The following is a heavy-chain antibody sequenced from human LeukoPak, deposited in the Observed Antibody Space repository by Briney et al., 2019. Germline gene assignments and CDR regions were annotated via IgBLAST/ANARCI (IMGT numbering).Heavy chain of an antibody. CDR2: IIPIFGTA. V-gene: IGHV1-69*05. D-gene: IGHD5-24*01. CDR3: ATQHKRWLQLGLDY. Sequence: SVKVSCKASGGTFSSYAISWVRQAPGQGLEWMGRIIPIFGTANYAQKFQGRVTITTDESTSTAYMELSSLRSEDTAVYYCATQHKRWLQLGLDYWGQGTLVTVSS. J-gene: IGHJ4*02. CDR1: GGTFSSYA.